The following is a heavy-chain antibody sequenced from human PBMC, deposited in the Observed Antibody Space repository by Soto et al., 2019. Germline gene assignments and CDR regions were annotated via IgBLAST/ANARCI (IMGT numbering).Heavy chain of an antibody. CDR3: AQRLPHYGFGRERGTWFDP. J-gene: IGHJ5*02. CDR2: IYWDDDT. Sequence: QITLKESGPTLLRPTQTLTLTCTFSGFSLSTTGVGVGWIRQPPGKALEWLALIYWDDDTRYSPSLKSRLTIAKGTSKNEVILTMTNMDPVDTARSYCAQRLPHYGFGRERGTWFDPWGQGTLVTVSS. CDR1: GFSLSTTGVG. V-gene: IGHV2-5*02. D-gene: IGHD3-10*01.